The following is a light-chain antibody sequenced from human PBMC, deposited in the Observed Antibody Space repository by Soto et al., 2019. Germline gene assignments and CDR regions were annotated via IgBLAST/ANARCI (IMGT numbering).Light chain of an antibody. V-gene: IGKV3-15*01. CDR1: QSVSSS. CDR3: QQYNNWWT. J-gene: IGKJ1*01. CDR2: GAS. Sequence: EVVMTQSPATLSLSPGERATLSCRASQSVSSSLAWYQQKPSQAPRLLIYGASTRAAGIPDRFSGSGSETEFTLTISSLQAEDFAIYYCQQYNNWWTFGQGTKVEIK.